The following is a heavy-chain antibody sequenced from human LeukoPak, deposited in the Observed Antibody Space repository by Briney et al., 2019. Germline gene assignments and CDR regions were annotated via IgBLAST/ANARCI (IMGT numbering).Heavy chain of an antibody. CDR2: ISSSSYI. J-gene: IGHJ4*02. CDR3: ARREWGYFDY. D-gene: IGHD2-8*01. V-gene: IGHV3-21*01. CDR1: GFTFSSYS. Sequence: SGGSLRLSCAASGFTFSSYSMNWVRQAPGKGLEWVSSISSSSYIYYADSVKGRFTISRDNAKSSLYLQMNSLRAEDTAVYYCARREWGYFDYWGQGTLVTVSS.